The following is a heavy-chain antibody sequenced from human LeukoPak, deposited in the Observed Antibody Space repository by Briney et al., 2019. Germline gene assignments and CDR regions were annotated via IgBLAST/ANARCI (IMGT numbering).Heavy chain of an antibody. J-gene: IGHJ4*02. Sequence: GGSLRLSCAASGFTFSSYAMSWVRQAPGKGLEWVSAISGSGGSTYYADSVKGRITISRDNSKNTLYLQMNSLRAEDTAVYYCASRSGGDYPYFDYWGQGTLVTVSS. CDR3: ASRSGGDYPYFDY. V-gene: IGHV3-23*01. CDR1: GFTFSSYA. CDR2: ISGSGGST. D-gene: IGHD4-17*01.